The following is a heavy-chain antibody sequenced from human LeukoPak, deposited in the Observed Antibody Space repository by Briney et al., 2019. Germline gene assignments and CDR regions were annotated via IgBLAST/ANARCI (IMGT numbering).Heavy chain of an antibody. CDR3: AKMTTAGLY. CDR1: GFIFSIYD. Sequence: GGSVTLLCAVSGFIFSIYDMRWARHARGGGLEWVSAFSGWGGSTFHADSVKGRLTLSRDSSKNTLYLQMNSLRGGDTSVYLCAKMTTAGLYWGQGTLVTVSS. D-gene: IGHD4-17*01. J-gene: IGHJ4*02. CDR2: FSGWGGST. V-gene: IGHV3-23*01.